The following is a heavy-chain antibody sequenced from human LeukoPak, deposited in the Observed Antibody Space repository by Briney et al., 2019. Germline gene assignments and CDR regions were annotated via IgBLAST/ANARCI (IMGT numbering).Heavy chain of an antibody. CDR2: IMGDGVTT. J-gene: IGHJ4*02. CDR1: GFTLEDFP. CDR3: AKDSPYSSGWRGGGFDY. Sequence: GGSRSSSGAPPGFTLEDFPLPWVGQAQGRVWNGFSLIMGDGVTTYYADSVKGRFTISRDNSKNSLYLQMNSLRTEDTALYYCAKDSPYSSGWRGGGFDYWGQGTLVTVSS. D-gene: IGHD6-19*01. V-gene: IGHV3-43*02.